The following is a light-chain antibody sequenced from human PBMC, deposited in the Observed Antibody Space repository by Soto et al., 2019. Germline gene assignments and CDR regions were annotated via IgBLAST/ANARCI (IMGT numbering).Light chain of an antibody. CDR2: ATS. J-gene: IGKJ3*01. CDR1: QAIHSY. V-gene: IGKV1-39*01. Sequence: DIQMTQSPSSLSASVGDRVTITCRASQAIHSYLNWYQQKPGKAPNPLIFATSTLQSGLPSRFSGSGSGTDFTLTISSLQPEDFATYYCQQRETFGPGTKVDIK. CDR3: QQRET.